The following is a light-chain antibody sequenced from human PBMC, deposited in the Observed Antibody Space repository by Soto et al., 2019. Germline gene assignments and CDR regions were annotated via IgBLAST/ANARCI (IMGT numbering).Light chain of an antibody. Sequence: QSALTQPASVSGSPGQSITISCTGTSTDVGNFNYVSWYQQHPGKAPKLIIYDVSNRPSGVSYRFSASKSGSTASLTISGLQAEDEADYYCSSYSSSTTHVVFGGGTKVTVL. J-gene: IGLJ2*01. CDR1: STDVGNFNY. V-gene: IGLV2-14*01. CDR3: SSYSSSTTHVV. CDR2: DVS.